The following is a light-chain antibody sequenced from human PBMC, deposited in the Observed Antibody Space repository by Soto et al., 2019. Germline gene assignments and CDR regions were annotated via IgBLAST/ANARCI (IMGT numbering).Light chain of an antibody. CDR3: QQYHNWPA. CDR2: GAA. J-gene: IGKJ1*01. V-gene: IGKV3-15*01. CDR1: QSISSN. Sequence: EIVFTQSPGTLSLSPGERATLSCRASQSISSNYLAWYQQKPGQAPRLLIYGAATRATGIPARFSGSGSGTEFTLTISSLQSEDFAVYYCQQYHNWPAFGQGTKADI.